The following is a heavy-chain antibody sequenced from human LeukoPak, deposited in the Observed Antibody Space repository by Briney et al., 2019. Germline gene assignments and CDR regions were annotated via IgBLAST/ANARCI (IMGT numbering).Heavy chain of an antibody. CDR1: GFTFSSYS. V-gene: IGHV3-21*01. D-gene: IGHD3-16*01. CDR3: ARDRVKVVWGAFDI. CDR2: ISSSSSYI. Sequence: GGSLRLSCAASGFTFSSYSMNWVRQAPGKGLEWVSSISSSSSYIYYADSVKGRFTISRDNAKNSLYLQMNSLRAEDTAVYYCARDRVKVVWGAFDIWGQGTMVTVSS. J-gene: IGHJ3*02.